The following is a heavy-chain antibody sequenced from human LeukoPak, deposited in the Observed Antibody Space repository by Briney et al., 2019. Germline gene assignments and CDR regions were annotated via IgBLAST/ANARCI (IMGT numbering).Heavy chain of an antibody. CDR3: ARGNYETYDSSGYFDY. D-gene: IGHD3-22*01. Sequence: SETLSLTCTVSGDSVTTYYWSWIRQPPGKGLEWLGYVYYSGSATYNPSLKSRVTISVDTSKNQFSLRLSSATAADTAVYYCARGNYETYDSSGYFDYWGQGTLVTVSS. CDR2: VYYSGSA. J-gene: IGHJ4*02. CDR1: GDSVTTYY. V-gene: IGHV4-59*02.